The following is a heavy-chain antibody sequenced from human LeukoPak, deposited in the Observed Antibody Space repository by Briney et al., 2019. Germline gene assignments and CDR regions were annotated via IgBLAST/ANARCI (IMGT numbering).Heavy chain of an antibody. CDR2: INPNSGGT. V-gene: IGHV1-2*06. Sequence: WASVKVSCKASGYTFTGYYMHWVRQAPGQGLEWMGRINPNSGGTNYAQKFQGRVTMTRDTSISTAYMELSRLRSDDTAVYYCAREAEQLVRYFQHWGQGTLVTVSS. J-gene: IGHJ1*01. CDR1: GYTFTGYY. CDR3: AREAEQLVRYFQH. D-gene: IGHD6-13*01.